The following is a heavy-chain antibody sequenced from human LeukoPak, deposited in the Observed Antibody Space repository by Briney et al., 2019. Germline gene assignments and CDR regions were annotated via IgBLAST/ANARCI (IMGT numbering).Heavy chain of an antibody. CDR2: ISYDGSNK. CDR1: GFTFSSYA. D-gene: IGHD2-21*02. V-gene: IGHV3-30-3*01. J-gene: IGHJ4*02. CDR3: ARDVRARTALFSLYFDY. Sequence: GGSLRLSCAASGFTFSSYAMHWVRQAPGKGLEWVAVISYDGSNKYYADSVKGRFTISRDNSKNTVSLEMDSLRAEDTATYYCARDVRARTALFSLYFDYWGQGTLVGVS.